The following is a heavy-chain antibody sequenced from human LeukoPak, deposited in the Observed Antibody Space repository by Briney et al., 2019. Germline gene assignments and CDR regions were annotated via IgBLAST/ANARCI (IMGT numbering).Heavy chain of an antibody. CDR3: ARGLEYYYDSSGSLKAYYFDY. Sequence: SETLSLTCDVSGYSISSGYFWGWIRQPPGKGLDWIGSIYHSGATYYNSFFKSRVTISVDTSKNQVSLNLTSVTAADTAVYYCARGLEYYYDSSGSLKAYYFDYWGQGTLVTVSS. J-gene: IGHJ4*02. CDR1: GYSISSGYF. V-gene: IGHV4-38-2*01. D-gene: IGHD3-22*01. CDR2: IYHSGAT.